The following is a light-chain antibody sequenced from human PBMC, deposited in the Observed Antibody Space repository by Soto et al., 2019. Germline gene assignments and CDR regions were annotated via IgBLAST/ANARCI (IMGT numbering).Light chain of an antibody. CDR3: LQTYSTWT. CDR2: VAS. Sequence: IQMTQSPSSLSASVGDRVTVTCRASQSISSNLSWYQQKPGKAPKLLIYVASSLQSGVPPRFSGSGSGTDFTLTISSLQPEDFATYYCLQTYSTWTFGQGTKVEIK. CDR1: QSISSN. V-gene: IGKV1-39*01. J-gene: IGKJ1*01.